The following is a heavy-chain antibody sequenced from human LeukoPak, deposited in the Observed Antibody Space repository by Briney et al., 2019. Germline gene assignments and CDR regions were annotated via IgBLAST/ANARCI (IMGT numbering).Heavy chain of an antibody. CDR2: IIPIFGTA. J-gene: IGHJ3*02. CDR3: ARCIAATSNAFDI. V-gene: IGHV1-69*05. D-gene: IGHD6-6*01. CDR1: AGTFSSYA. Sequence: ASVKVSCKASAGTFSSYAISWVRQAPGQGLEWMGGIIPIFGTANYAQKFQGRVTITTDESTSTAYMELSSLRSEDTAVYYCARCIAATSNAFDIWGQGTMVTVSS.